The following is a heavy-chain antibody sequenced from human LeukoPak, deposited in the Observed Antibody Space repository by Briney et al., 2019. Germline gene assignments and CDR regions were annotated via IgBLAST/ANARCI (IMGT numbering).Heavy chain of an antibody. V-gene: IGHV3-30-3*01. CDR2: ISYDGSNK. CDR3: ARDSAAAGKFDY. CDR1: GFTFSSSA. J-gene: IGHJ4*02. Sequence: GGSLRLSCAASGFTFSSSALHWVRRAPGKGLEWVAVISYDGSNKYYADSVKGRFTISRDNSRNTLYLQMNSLRAEDTALYYCARDSAAAGKFDYWGQGTLVTVSS. D-gene: IGHD6-13*01.